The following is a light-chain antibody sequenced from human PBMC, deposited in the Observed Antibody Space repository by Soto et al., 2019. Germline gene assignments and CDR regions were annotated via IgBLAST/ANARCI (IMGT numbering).Light chain of an antibody. CDR3: QQSYKMPS. J-gene: IGKJ5*01. Sequence: DIQMTQSPSTLAASVGYRLTLTCRASRNVSIYLNWYQHKPGKGPTLLIHATSNLQIGVPSRFSGSGSGTEFTLTISSLEPEDFGTYYCQQSYKMPSFGQGTRLEIK. CDR2: ATS. V-gene: IGKV1-39*01. CDR1: RNVSIY.